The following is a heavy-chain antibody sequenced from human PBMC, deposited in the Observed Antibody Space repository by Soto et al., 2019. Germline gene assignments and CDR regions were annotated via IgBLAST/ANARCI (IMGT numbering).Heavy chain of an antibody. CDR3: ARDCSSTSCYVRSYYYYYGMDV. D-gene: IGHD2-2*01. CDR1: GYTFTSYG. Sequence: ASVKVSCKASGYTFTSYGISCVRQSPGQGLEWMGWISAYNGNTNYAQKLQGRVTMTTDTSTSTAYMELRSLRSDDTAVYYCARDCSSTSCYVRSYYYYYGMDVWGQGTTVTVSS. V-gene: IGHV1-18*01. CDR2: ISAYNGNT. J-gene: IGHJ6*02.